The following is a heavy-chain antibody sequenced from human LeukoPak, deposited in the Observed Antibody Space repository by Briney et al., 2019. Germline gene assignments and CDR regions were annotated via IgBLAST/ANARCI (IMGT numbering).Heavy chain of an antibody. CDR1: GAPVTNGVYY. CDR3: AREDGSESYPNWLDP. CDR2: VYYSGAT. D-gene: IGHD3-10*01. V-gene: IGHV4-61*08. J-gene: IGHJ5*02. Sequence: SETLSLTCTVSGAPVTNGVYYWTWIRQPPGKGLEWIGYVYYSGATNYNPSLKSRVAISIDTSKNQFSLKLSSVTAADTAVYYCAREDGSESYPNWLDPWGQGTLVTVSS.